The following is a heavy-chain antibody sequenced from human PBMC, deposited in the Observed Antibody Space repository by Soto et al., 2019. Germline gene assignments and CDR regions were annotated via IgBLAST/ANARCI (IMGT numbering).Heavy chain of an antibody. V-gene: IGHV4-34*01. J-gene: IGHJ5*01. CDR2: INHSGST. Sequence: SETLSLTCAVYGGSFSGYYWSWIRQPPGKGLEWIGEINHSGSTNYNPSLKSRVTISVDTSKNQFSLKLSSVTAADTAVYYCARELVYDFWCGDGTVGWFDPWGQGTLVTVSS. CDR3: ARELVYDFWCGDGTVGWFDP. CDR1: GGSFSGYY. D-gene: IGHD3-3*01.